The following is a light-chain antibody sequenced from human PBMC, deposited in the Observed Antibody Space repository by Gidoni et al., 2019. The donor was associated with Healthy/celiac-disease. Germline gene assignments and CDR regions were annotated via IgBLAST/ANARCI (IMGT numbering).Light chain of an antibody. J-gene: IGLJ2*01. CDR3: QAWDSSSVV. CDR1: KLGDKY. V-gene: IGLV3-1*01. CDR2: QDS. Sequence: SYELTQPPSVSVFPGQTASITCSGDKLGDKYACWYQQKPGQSPVLVIYQDSKRPSGIPERFSGSNSGNTATLTISGPQAMDEADYYCQAWDSSSVVFGGGTKLTVL.